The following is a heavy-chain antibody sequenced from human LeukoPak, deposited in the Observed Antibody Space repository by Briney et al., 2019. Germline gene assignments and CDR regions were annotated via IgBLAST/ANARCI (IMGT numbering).Heavy chain of an antibody. Sequence: GGSLRLSCAASGFTFSSYSMNWVRQAPGKGLEWVSSISSSSSYIYFADSVKGRFTISRDNAKNSLYLQMNSLRAEDTAVYYCARGYSYGDMPGYWGQGTLVTVSS. CDR2: ISSSSSYI. D-gene: IGHD5-18*01. CDR3: ARGYSYGDMPGY. J-gene: IGHJ4*02. CDR1: GFTFSSYS. V-gene: IGHV3-21*01.